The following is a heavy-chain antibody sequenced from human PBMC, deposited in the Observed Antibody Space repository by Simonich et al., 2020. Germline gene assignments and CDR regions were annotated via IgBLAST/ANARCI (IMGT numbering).Heavy chain of an antibody. CDR3: AKDVAAAGTEYFQH. D-gene: IGHD6-13*01. J-gene: IGHJ1*01. V-gene: IGHV3-9*01. CDR2: ISWKRGSI. CDR1: GFTFDDYA. Sequence: EVQLVESGGGLVQPGRSLRLSCAASGFTFDDYAMHWVRQAPGKGREWVSGISWKRGSIGYADSVKGRFTISRDNAKNSLYLQMNSLRAEDTALYYCAKDVAAAGTEYFQHWGQGTLVTVSS.